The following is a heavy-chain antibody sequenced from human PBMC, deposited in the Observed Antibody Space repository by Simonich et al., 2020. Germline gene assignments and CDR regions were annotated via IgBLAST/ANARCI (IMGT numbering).Heavy chain of an antibody. CDR1: GYSISSGYY. D-gene: IGHD6-13*01. CDR3: ARVGYSNYYYYGMDV. V-gene: IGHV4-38-2*01. Sequence: QVQLQESGPGLAKPSETLSLTCAVSGYSISSGYYWGWIRQPPGKGLEWIGSIYHRGSTYYNPCLKSRVTISVDTSKNQFSLKLRSVTAADTAVYYCARVGYSNYYYYGMDVWGQGTTVTVSS. J-gene: IGHJ6*02. CDR2: IYHRGST.